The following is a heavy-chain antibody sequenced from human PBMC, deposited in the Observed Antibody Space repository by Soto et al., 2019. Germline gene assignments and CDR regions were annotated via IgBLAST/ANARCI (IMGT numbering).Heavy chain of an antibody. CDR3: ARDKEPLLDSGYFDY. J-gene: IGHJ4*02. D-gene: IGHD2-21*02. V-gene: IGHV1-18*01. CDR1: GYTFTSYG. Sequence: QVQLVQSGAEVKKPGASVKVSCKASGYTFTSYGISWVRQAPGQGLEWMGWISAYNGNTNYAQKLQGRVTMTTDTSTSTAYMVLRSLRSDDTAVYYCARDKEPLLDSGYFDYWGQGTLVTVSS. CDR2: ISAYNGNT.